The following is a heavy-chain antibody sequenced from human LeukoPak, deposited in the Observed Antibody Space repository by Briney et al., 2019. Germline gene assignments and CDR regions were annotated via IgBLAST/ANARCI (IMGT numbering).Heavy chain of an antibody. D-gene: IGHD1-7*01. J-gene: IGHJ4*02. CDR3: ARMNYVSSGWGAPFDY. V-gene: IGHV3-48*04. CDR1: GFTFSSYS. Sequence: PGGSPRLSCAASGFTFSSYSMNWVRQAPGKGLEWVSYIRGSGTTTYYADSVKGRFTISRDNAKNSLYLQMNSLRAEDTAVYYCARMNYVSSGWGAPFDYWGQGTLVTVSS. CDR2: IRGSGTTT.